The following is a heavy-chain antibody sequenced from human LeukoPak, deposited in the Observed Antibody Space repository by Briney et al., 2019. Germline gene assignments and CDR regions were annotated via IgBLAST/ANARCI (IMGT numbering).Heavy chain of an antibody. J-gene: IGHJ4*02. CDR1: GLTFSSYG. Sequence: PGRSLRLSCAASGLTFSSYGMHWVRQAPGKGLEWVAVIWYDGSNKYYADSVKGRFTISRDNSKNTLYLQMNSLRAEDTAVYYCVKEYYYDSSGYSHWGQGTLVTVSS. CDR3: VKEYYYDSSGYSH. CDR2: IWYDGSNK. D-gene: IGHD3-22*01. V-gene: IGHV3-33*06.